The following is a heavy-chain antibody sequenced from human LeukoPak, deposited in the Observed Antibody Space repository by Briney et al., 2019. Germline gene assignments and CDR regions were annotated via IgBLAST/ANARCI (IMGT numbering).Heavy chain of an antibody. J-gene: IGHJ6*02. CDR2: ISSSSSYI. Sequence: GGSLRLSCAASGFTFSSYSMNWVRQAPGKGLEWVSSISSSSSYIYYADSVKGRFTISRDNAKNSLYLQMNSLRAEDTAVYYCARWRNNWNGYYYYGMDVWGQGTTVTVPS. V-gene: IGHV3-21*01. CDR1: GFTFSSYS. CDR3: ARWRNNWNGYYYYGMDV. D-gene: IGHD1-1*01.